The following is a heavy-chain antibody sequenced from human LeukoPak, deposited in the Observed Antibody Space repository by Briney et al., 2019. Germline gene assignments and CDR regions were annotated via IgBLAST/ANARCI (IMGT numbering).Heavy chain of an antibody. CDR1: GASYNADY. V-gene: IGHV4-34*01. Sequence: SETLSLTCAVCGASYNADYWSWIRQPPGKGLEWIGDIDHRGTATYNPSLKSRLTISADASKNQFSLKLNSVTDADTAVYYCAVGITILGVAASFDSWGQGNLVIVSS. CDR3: AVGITILGVAASFDS. CDR2: IDHRGTA. D-gene: IGHD3-3*01. J-gene: IGHJ4*02.